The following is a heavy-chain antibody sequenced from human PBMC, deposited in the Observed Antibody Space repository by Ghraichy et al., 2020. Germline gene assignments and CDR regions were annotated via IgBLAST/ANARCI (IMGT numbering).Heavy chain of an antibody. CDR3: ARKRGAVHGFSY. V-gene: IGHV4-34*01. Sequence: SETLSLTCAVYGGSFSGYYWSWIRQLPGKGLEWIGEINHSGSTNYNPSLKSRVTISVDTSKNQFSLKLSSVTAADTAVYYCARKRGAVHGFSYWGQGTLVTVSS. D-gene: IGHD3/OR15-3a*01. J-gene: IGHJ4*02. CDR2: INHSGST. CDR1: GGSFSGYY.